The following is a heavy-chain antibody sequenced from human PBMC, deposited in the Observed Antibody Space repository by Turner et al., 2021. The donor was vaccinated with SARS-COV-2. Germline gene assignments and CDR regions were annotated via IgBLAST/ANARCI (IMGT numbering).Heavy chain of an antibody. Sequence: QVQLVQSVAAVPQPWSSVKVSCTSSGRPFHTYAISWVRQAPGQGIEWMGGIITIFGTANYAQKFQGRVTMTADEYTSTAYMELSRLRSEDTDVYYCARARGVDYYDSSGQRFDPWGQGTLVTVSA. V-gene: IGHV1-69*01. CDR1: GRPFHTYA. J-gene: IGHJ5*02. D-gene: IGHD3-22*01. CDR2: IITIFGTA. CDR3: ARARGVDYYDSSGQRFDP.